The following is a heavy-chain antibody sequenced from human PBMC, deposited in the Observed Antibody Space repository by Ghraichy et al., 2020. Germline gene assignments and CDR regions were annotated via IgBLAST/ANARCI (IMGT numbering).Heavy chain of an antibody. J-gene: IGHJ6*02. Sequence: GGSLRLSCAASGFTFSRHWMHWVRQAPGKGLLLVSRINRDGTNTIYADSVKGRFTISRDNAKNTLYLQMNSLRAEDTAVYYCTRDADRGGDMDVWGQGTTVTVSS. CDR3: TRDADRGGDMDV. V-gene: IGHV3-74*01. D-gene: IGHD3-22*01. CDR1: GFTFSRHW. CDR2: INRDGTNT.